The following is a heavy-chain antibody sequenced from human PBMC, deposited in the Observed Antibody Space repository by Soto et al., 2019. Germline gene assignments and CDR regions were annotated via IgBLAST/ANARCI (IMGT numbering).Heavy chain of an antibody. J-gene: IGHJ6*03. D-gene: IGHD3-3*01. CDR3: ARGFAEWLLFGYYYMDV. V-gene: IGHV4-59*01. CDR2: IYYSGST. CDR1: GGSISSYY. Sequence: SETLSLTCTVSGGSISSYYWSWIRQPPGKGLERNGDIYYSGSTNYNPSLKSRITISVDTSKNQFSLKLSSVTAADTAVYYCARGFAEWLLFGYYYMDVWGKGTTVTVSS.